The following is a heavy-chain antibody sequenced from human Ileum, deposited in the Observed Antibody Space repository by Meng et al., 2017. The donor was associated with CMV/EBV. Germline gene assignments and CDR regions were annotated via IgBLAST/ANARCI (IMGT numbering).Heavy chain of an antibody. CDR3: ARGWPYNGNFPRDI. V-gene: IGHV1-46*01. CDR2: VHPSGGSA. D-gene: IGHD4-23*01. Sequence: SVKVSCKASGYSFTTYHMHWVRQAPGQGLEWMGMVHPSGGSASYAQRFQGRVTLTSDTSTTTVYMEVTSLRFEDTAVYYCARGWPYNGNFPRDIWGQGTLVTVSS. J-gene: IGHJ4*02. CDR1: GYSFTTYH.